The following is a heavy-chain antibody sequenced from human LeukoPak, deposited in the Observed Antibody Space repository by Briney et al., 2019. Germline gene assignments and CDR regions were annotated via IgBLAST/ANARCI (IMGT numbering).Heavy chain of an antibody. V-gene: IGHV3-30*18. J-gene: IGHJ4*02. CDR2: ISYDGSNK. CDR3: AKDSWGITMMPRTPDY. D-gene: IGHD3-22*01. Sequence: GGSLRLSCAASGFTFSSYGMHWVRQAPGKGLEWVAVISYDGSNKYYADSVKGRFTISRDNSKNTLYLQMNSLRAEDTAVYYCAKDSWGITMMPRTPDYWDQGTLVTVSS. CDR1: GFTFSSYG.